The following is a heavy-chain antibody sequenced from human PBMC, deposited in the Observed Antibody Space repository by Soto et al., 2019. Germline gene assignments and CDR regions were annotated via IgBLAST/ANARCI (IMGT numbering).Heavy chain of an antibody. J-gene: IGHJ5*02. CDR1: GGSIATSSYF. CDR2: IDYRGTI. Sequence: PEETLSLTCTVSGGSIATSSYFWAWIRRPPGKGLEWIGSIDYRGTIYNNPSLKSRVTISVDTSKNHFSLKLDSVTAADTALYYCSRRAPEGFDPWGQGTLVTVSS. V-gene: IGHV4-39*02. CDR3: SRRAPEGFDP.